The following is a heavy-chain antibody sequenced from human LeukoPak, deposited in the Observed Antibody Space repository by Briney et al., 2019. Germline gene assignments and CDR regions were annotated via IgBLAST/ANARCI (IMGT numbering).Heavy chain of an antibody. CDR2: IIPIFGTA. J-gene: IGHJ6*02. CDR3: ARGKYSSSWRRYYYYGMDV. CDR1: GFTFTSYA. V-gene: IGHV1-69*13. D-gene: IGHD6-13*01. Sequence: RASVKVSCKASGFTFTSYAISWVRQAPGQGLEWMGGIIPIFGTANYAQKFQGRVTITADESTSTAYMELSSLRSEDTAVYYCARGKYSSSWRRYYYYGMDVWGQGTTVTVSS.